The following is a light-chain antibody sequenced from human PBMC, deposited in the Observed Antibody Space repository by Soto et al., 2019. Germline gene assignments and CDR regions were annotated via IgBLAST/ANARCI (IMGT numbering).Light chain of an antibody. CDR1: SSNIGPTYD. CDR3: QSYDSSLSGYV. J-gene: IGLJ1*01. Sequence: QSALAQPPSVSGAPGQRVTISCTGSSSNIGPTYDVHWYQQLPGTAPKLLIYANTNRPSGVPDRFSGSRSGTSASLAITGLQAEDEADYYCQSYDSSLSGYVFGTGTNVTVL. V-gene: IGLV1-40*01. CDR2: ANT.